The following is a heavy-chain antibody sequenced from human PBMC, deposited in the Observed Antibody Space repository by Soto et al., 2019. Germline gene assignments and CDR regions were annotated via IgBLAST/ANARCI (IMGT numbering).Heavy chain of an antibody. CDR1: GYTYTSYY. J-gene: IGHJ4*02. D-gene: IGHD6-13*01. V-gene: IGHV1-46*01. CDR2: INPSGGST. Sequence: ASVKVSCNASGYTYTSYYMHLVRQAPGQGLEWMGIINPSGGSTSYAQKFQGRVTMTRDTSTSTVYMELSSLRSEDTAVYYCAGSRAAGPPLDYWGQGTLVTVSS. CDR3: AGSRAAGPPLDY.